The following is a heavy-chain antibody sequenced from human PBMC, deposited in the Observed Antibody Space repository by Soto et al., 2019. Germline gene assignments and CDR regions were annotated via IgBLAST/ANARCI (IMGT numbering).Heavy chain of an antibody. CDR2: IKQDGSEK. CDR3: QSSGGSCSSTSCYLIAPSDYYMDV. CDR1: GFTFSSYW. J-gene: IGHJ6*03. D-gene: IGHD2-2*01. V-gene: IGHV3-7*01. Sequence: GGSLRLSCAASGFTFSSYWMSWVRQAPGKGLEWVANIKQDGSEKYYVDSVKGRFTISRDNAKNSLYLQMNSLRAEDTAVYYCQSSGGSCSSTSCYLIAPSDYYMDVWGKGTTVTVSS.